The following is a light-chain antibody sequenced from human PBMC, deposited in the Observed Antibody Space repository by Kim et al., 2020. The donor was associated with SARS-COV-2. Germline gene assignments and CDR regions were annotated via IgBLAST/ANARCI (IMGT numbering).Light chain of an antibody. CDR3: QQRSNWPIT. CDR1: QSVSSQ. V-gene: IGKV3-11*01. CDR2: DTS. J-gene: IGKJ5*01. Sequence: EIVLTQSPATLSLSPGERATLSCRASQSVSSQLAWYQQKPGQAPRLLLHDTSNRATRTPARFSGSGSGTDFTLTISSLEPEDFAVYYCQQRSNWPITFGQGTRLEIK.